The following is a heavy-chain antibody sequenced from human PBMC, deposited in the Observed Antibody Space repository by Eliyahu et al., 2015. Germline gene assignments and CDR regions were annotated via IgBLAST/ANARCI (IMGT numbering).Heavy chain of an antibody. CDR2: IYYSGST. CDR3: ARQGGFNGVDV. J-gene: IGHJ6*02. Sequence: QLQLQESGPXLVKPSETLSLTCTVXXGXISSSVYYWDWIXQAPGKGLEWIGSIYYSGSTYXNPSLKSRVTIXVDTSKNQFSLKLSSVTAADTAVYYCARQGGFNGVDVWGQGTTVTVSS. V-gene: IGHV4-39*01. CDR1: XGXISSSVYY. D-gene: IGHD5-12*01.